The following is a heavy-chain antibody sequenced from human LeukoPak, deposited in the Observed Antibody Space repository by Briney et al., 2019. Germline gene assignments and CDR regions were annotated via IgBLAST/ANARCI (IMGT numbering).Heavy chain of an antibody. CDR3: ATGGSGRLYAEYFQH. D-gene: IGHD3-10*01. V-gene: IGHV1-46*01. CDR2: INPSGGST. J-gene: IGHJ1*01. CDR1: GYTFTSYY. Sequence: ASVKVSCKASGYTFTSYYMHWVRQAPGQGLEWMGIINPSGGSTSYAQKFQGRVTMTRDTSTSTVYMELSSLRSEDTAVYYCATGGSGRLYAEYFQHWGQGTLVTVSS.